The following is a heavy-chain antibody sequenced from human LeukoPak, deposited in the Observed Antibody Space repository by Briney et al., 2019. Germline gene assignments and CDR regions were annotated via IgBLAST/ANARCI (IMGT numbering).Heavy chain of an antibody. CDR1: GGSISSGSYY. V-gene: IGHV4-61*02. CDR3: ARDREGYSSSWYSFSFDY. CDR2: IYTSGST. D-gene: IGHD6-13*01. Sequence: SETLSLTCTVSGGSISSGSYYWSWIRQPAGKGLEWIGRIYTSGSTNYNPSLKSRVTISVDTSKNQFSLKLGSVTAADTAVYYCARDREGYSSSWYSFSFDYWGQGTLVTVSS. J-gene: IGHJ4*02.